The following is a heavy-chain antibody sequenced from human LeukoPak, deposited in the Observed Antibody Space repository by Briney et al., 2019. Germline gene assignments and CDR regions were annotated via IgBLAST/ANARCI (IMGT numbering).Heavy chain of an antibody. D-gene: IGHD6-13*01. CDR1: GFTFSSYW. CDR3: ARDRTAADSLGGFDP. Sequence: GGSLRLSCAASGFTFSSYWMHWVRQAPGKGLVWVSRINSDGSSTSYADSVKGRFTISRDNSKNTLYLQMNSLRAEDTAVYYYARDRTAADSLGGFDPWGQGTLVTVSS. J-gene: IGHJ5*02. CDR2: INSDGSST. V-gene: IGHV3-74*01.